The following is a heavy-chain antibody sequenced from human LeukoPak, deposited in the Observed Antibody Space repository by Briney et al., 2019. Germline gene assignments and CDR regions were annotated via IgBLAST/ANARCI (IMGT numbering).Heavy chain of an antibody. CDR1: GGTFSSYA. CDR3: ARDSGNYPYMDV. V-gene: IGHV1-69*13. CDR2: IIPIFGTA. D-gene: IGHD4-23*01. J-gene: IGHJ6*03. Sequence: ASVKVPCKASGGTFSSYAISWVRQAPGQGLEWMGGIIPIFGTANYAQKFQGRVTITADESTSTAYMELSSLRSEDTAVYYCARDSGNYPYMDVWGKGTTVTVSS.